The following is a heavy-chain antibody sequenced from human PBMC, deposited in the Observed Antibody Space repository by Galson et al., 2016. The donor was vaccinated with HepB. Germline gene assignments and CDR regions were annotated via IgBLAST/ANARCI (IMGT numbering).Heavy chain of an antibody. D-gene: IGHD5-12*01. CDR2: ISGSGDST. CDR3: AKDRKYSAYDEAFDV. Sequence: SLRLSCAVSGVTFRSYGMGWVRQAPGKGLEWVPSISGSGDSTYYADSVKGRFTISRDNSKNTLSLQMTSLRGDDTALYYCAKDRKYSAYDEAFDVWGQGTMVTVSS. V-gene: IGHV3-23*01. CDR1: GVTFRSYG. J-gene: IGHJ3*01.